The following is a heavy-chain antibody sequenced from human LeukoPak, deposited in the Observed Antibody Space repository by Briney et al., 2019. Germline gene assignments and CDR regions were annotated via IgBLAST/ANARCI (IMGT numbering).Heavy chain of an antibody. V-gene: IGHV3-21*01. CDR3: ARGLSYYDILTGYYKPYDY. CDR2: ISSSSSYI. CDR1: GFTFSSYS. D-gene: IGHD3-9*01. Sequence: GGSLRLSCAASGFTFSSYSMNWVRQAPGKGLEWVSSISSSSSYIYYADSVKGRFTISRDNAKNSLYLQMNSLRAEDTAVYYRARGLSYYDILTGYYKPYDYWGQGALVTVSS. J-gene: IGHJ4*02.